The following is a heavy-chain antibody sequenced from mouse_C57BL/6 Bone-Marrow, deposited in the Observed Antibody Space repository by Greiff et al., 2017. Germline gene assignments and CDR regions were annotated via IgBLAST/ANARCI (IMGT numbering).Heavy chain of an antibody. Sequence: QVQLQQPGAELVKPGASVKLSCKASGYTFTSYWMHWVKQRPGQGLEWIGMIHPNSGSTNYNEKFKSKATLAVDKSSSTAYMQLSSLTSEDAAVYYCARGNYGSCPWFAYWGQGTLVTVAA. CDR2: IHPNSGST. D-gene: IGHD2-1*01. V-gene: IGHV1-64*01. CDR3: ARGNYGSCPWFAY. J-gene: IGHJ3*01. CDR1: GYTFTSYW.